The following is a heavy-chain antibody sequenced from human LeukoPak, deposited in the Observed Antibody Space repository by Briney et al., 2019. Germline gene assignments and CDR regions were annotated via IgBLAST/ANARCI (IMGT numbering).Heavy chain of an antibody. CDR2: INHSGST. J-gene: IGHJ4*02. Sequence: SETLSLTCAVYGGSFSGYYWSWIRQPPGKGLEWIGEINHSGSTNYSPSLKSRVTISVDTSKNQFSLKLSSVTAADTAVYYCARSPTKRVPEDYWGQGTLVTVSS. D-gene: IGHD2-2*01. V-gene: IGHV4-34*01. CDR3: ARSPTKRVPEDY. CDR1: GGSFSGYY.